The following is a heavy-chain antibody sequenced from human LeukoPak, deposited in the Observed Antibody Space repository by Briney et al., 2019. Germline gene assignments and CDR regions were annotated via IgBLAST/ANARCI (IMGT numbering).Heavy chain of an antibody. CDR2: IDPSDSHT. Sequence: GEFLKISCKGSGYRFASYWISWVRQMPGKGLEWMGRIDPSDSHTNYSPSFQGHVTISGDKSISTAYLQWSSLKASDTAMYYCARQYHYDSSGYPYAFEIWGPGTLVTVSS. D-gene: IGHD3-22*01. V-gene: IGHV5-10-1*01. J-gene: IGHJ3*02. CDR1: GYRFASYW. CDR3: ARQYHYDSSGYPYAFEI.